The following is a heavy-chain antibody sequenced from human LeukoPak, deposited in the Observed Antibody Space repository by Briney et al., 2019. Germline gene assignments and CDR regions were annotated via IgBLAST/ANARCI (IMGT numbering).Heavy chain of an antibody. CDR1: GDSISNYC. Sequence: SETLSLTCAVSGDSISNYCWSWIRQPPGKGLEWIGCIYYSGTTYYNPSLKSRVTISLDTSKKQFSLKLSSVTAADTAVFYCASLTTADAFDIWGQGTMVTVSS. CDR2: IYYSGTT. CDR3: ASLTTADAFDI. D-gene: IGHD3-22*01. J-gene: IGHJ3*02. V-gene: IGHV4-59*03.